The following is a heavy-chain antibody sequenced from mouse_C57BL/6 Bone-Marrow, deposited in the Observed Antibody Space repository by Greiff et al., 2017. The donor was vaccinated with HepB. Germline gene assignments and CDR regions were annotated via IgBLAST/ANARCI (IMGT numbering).Heavy chain of an antibody. J-gene: IGHJ2*01. D-gene: IGHD1-1*01. V-gene: IGHV1-19*01. CDR2: INPYNGGT. CDR1: GYTFTDYY. CDR3: ARKDGSSFSFDY. Sequence: VQLQQSGPVLVKPGASVKMSCKASGYTFTDYYMNWVKQSHGKSLEWIGVINPYNGGTNYNEKFKSKATLTVDKSSSTAYMQLSSLTSEDSAVYYCARKDGSSFSFDYWGQGTTLTVSS.